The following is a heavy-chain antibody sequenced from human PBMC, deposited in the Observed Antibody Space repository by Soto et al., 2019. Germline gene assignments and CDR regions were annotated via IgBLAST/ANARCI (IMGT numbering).Heavy chain of an antibody. Sequence: GGSLRLSCAASGFTFSTHGMHWVRQAPGKGLEWVAVISYDGSNKFYADSVKGRFSISRDNSQNTLYLQMNSLRAEDTAVYHCVKDEGRPRPFDFWGQGILVSVSS. CDR3: VKDEGRPRPFDF. CDR2: ISYDGSNK. V-gene: IGHV3-30*18. J-gene: IGHJ4*02. CDR1: GFTFSTHG.